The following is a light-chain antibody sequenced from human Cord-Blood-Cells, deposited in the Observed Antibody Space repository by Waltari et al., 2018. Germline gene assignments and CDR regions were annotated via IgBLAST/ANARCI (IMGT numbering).Light chain of an antibody. CDR1: SLRSSY. J-gene: IGLJ2*01. V-gene: IGLV3-19*01. CDR2: GKN. Sequence: SSELTQDPAVSVALGQTVRITCQGDSLRSSYASWYQQKPGQAPVLVIYGKNNRPSVIPDRFSGSSSGNTASLTITGAQAEDEADYYCNSRDSSGNRVFGGGTKLTVL. CDR3: NSRDSSGNRV.